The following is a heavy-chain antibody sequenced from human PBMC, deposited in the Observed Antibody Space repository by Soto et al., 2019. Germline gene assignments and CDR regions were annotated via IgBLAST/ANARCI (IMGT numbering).Heavy chain of an antibody. CDR3: ARGGYSSSWYHPYFDY. CDR1: GGSISSYY. V-gene: IGHV4-59*01. CDR2: VYYSGST. D-gene: IGHD6-13*01. J-gene: IGHJ4*02. Sequence: QVQLQESGPGLVKPSETLSLTCTVSGGSISSYYWSWIRQPPGKGLGWIGYVYYSGSTNYNPSLKSRVTISVDTSKNQFSLKLSSVTAADTAVYYCARGGYSSSWYHPYFDYWGQGTLVTVSS.